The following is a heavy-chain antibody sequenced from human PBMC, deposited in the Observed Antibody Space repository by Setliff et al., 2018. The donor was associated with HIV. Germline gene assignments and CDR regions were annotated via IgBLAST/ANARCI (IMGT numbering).Heavy chain of an antibody. Sequence: ASVKVSFKASAFTFNIYAIHWVRQAPGQGLEWMGYIDANTGIPTYAQALSGRFVFSLDTSVTTAYLQISSLTAEDTAVYYCARDFLGDPDWSLDYWGQGTLVTVSS. D-gene: IGHD3-9*01. CDR2: IDANTGIP. J-gene: IGHJ4*02. CDR1: AFTFNIYA. V-gene: IGHV7-4-1*02. CDR3: ARDFLGDPDWSLDY.